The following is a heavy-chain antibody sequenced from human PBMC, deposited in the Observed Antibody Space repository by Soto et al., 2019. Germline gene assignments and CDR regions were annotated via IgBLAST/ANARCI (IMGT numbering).Heavy chain of an antibody. CDR3: ATPPTVTHGGYCDY. D-gene: IGHD4-17*01. Sequence: PWGSLRLSCAASGFTFSSYAMSWVRQAPGKGLEWVSAISGSGGSTYYADSVKGRFTISRDNSKNTLYLQMNSLRAEDTAVYYCATPPTVTHGGYCDYWGQGTLVTVSS. CDR1: GFTFSSYA. CDR2: ISGSGGST. V-gene: IGHV3-23*01. J-gene: IGHJ4*02.